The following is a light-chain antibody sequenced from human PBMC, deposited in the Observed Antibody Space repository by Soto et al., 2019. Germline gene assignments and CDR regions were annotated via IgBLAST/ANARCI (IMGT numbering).Light chain of an antibody. CDR2: GNN. Sequence: QSVLTQPPSASGTPGQRVTISCSGSSSNIGSNNVNWYQQLPGTAPSLLIYGNNQRPSGVPDRFSGSKSGTSASLAISGLQSEDEGDYYCAAWDDSLNGPVFGGGTKLTVL. CDR1: SSNIGSNN. CDR3: AAWDDSLNGPV. J-gene: IGLJ2*01. V-gene: IGLV1-44*01.